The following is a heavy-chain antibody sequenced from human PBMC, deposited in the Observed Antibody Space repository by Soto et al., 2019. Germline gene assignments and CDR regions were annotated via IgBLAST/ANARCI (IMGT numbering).Heavy chain of an antibody. J-gene: IGHJ4*02. CDR3: ARTEYSSSSVTYYFDY. CDR2: IYYSGST. Sequence: QVQLQESGPGLVKPSQTLSLTCTVSGGSISSGDYYWSWIRQHPGKGLEWIGYIYYSGSTYYNPSLKSRVTISVDTSKNQFSLKLSSVTAADTAVYYCARTEYSSSSVTYYFDYWGQGTLVTVSS. CDR1: GGSISSGDYY. D-gene: IGHD6-6*01. V-gene: IGHV4-30-4*01.